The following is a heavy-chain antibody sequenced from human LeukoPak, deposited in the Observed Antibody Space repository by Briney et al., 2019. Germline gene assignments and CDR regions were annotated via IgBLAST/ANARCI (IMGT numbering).Heavy chain of an antibody. J-gene: IGHJ3*02. D-gene: IGHD3-10*01. CDR2: ISSSGSIT. Sequence: GSLRLSCAASGFSFSTFEMNWVRQAPGKGLEWVSYISSSGSITYYADSVKGRFTVSRDNAENSLYLQMNSLRAEDTAIYYCVRDEVRSGAFDIWGQGTMVTVSS. V-gene: IGHV3-48*03. CDR1: GFSFSTFE. CDR3: VRDEVRSGAFDI.